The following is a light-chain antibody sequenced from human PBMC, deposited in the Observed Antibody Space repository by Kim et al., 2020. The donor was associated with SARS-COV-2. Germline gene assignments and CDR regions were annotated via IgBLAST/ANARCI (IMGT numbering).Light chain of an antibody. CDR3: QQYDNWPPIT. J-gene: IGKJ5*01. Sequence: EVVMTQSPATLSVSPGERATLSCRASQSVSSNLAWYQQEPGQAPRLLFYGASIRATGIPPRFSASGSGTEFTLTISSLQSEDFAVYYCQQYDNWPPITFGQGTRLEIK. CDR1: QSVSSN. V-gene: IGKV3-15*01. CDR2: GAS.